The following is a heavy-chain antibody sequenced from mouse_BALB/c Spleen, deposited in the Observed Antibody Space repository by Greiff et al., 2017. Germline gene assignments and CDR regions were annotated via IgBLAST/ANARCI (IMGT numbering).Heavy chain of an antibody. CDR1: GFTFSSYT. V-gene: IGHV5-6-4*01. CDR3: TRNSRYYFDY. J-gene: IGHJ2*01. Sequence: EVHLVESGGGLVKPGGSLKLSCAASGFTFSSYTMSWVRQTPEKRLEWVATISSGGSYTYYPDSVKGRFTISRDNAKNTLYLQMSSLKSEDTAMYYCTRNSRYYFDYWGQGTTLTVSS. CDR2: ISSGGSYT.